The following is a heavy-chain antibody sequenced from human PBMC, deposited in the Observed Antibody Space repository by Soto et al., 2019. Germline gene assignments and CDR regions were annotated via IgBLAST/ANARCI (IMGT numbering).Heavy chain of an antibody. CDR3: ARAHYGDYGYGMDV. CDR1: GGSISSGGYS. CDR2: IYDSGTT. V-gene: IGHV4-30-2*01. J-gene: IGHJ6*02. D-gene: IGHD4-17*01. Sequence: QLQLQESGSGLVKPSQTLSLTCAVSGGSISSGGYSWTWIRQPPGKGLEWIGYIYDSGTTYYNPSLKSRVTISVXRXKNQFSLKLSSVTAADTAVYYCARAHYGDYGYGMDVWGQGTTVTVSS.